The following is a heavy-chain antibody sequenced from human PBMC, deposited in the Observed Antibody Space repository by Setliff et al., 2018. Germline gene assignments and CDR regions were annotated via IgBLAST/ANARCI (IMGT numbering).Heavy chain of an antibody. J-gene: IGHJ6*03. CDR1: GGTFSYYY. Sequence: PSETLSLTCDAYGGTFSYYYWTWIRQSPGKGLEWIGEINHSGITNYNPSLRSRVTVSVDTSRIHFSLKLRSVTAADTAVYYCARAPGRQDYHYMELWGKGTTVTVSS. CDR3: ARAPGRQDYHYMEL. CDR2: INHSGIT. V-gene: IGHV4-34*10. D-gene: IGHD2-15*01.